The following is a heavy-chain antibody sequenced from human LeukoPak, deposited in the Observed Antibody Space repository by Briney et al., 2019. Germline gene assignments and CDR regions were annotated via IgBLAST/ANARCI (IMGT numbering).Heavy chain of an antibody. CDR2: ISSGSDYI. Sequence: GGSLRPSCAASGLTSSLHSMNWVRQAPGKGLEWVLSISSGSDYIFYGYSLKGRFSISRDNSKNSLYLQMNSLRAEVTAVYYCARGGRRFDSWGQGTLVSVSS. V-gene: IGHV3-21*01. D-gene: IGHD2-15*01. CDR3: ARGGRRFDS. CDR1: GLTSSLHS. J-gene: IGHJ5*01.